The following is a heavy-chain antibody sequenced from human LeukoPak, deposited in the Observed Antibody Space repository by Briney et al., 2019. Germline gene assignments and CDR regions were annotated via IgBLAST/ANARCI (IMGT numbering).Heavy chain of an antibody. J-gene: IGHJ5*02. V-gene: IGHV1-18*01. CDR2: ISAYNGNT. Sequence: ASVKVSCNASGYSFTSCSICWVRQAPGQGLEWMGWISAYNGNTNYAQKPQDRVTMTTDKSTSTAYMELGSLRSDDSAVYYCAKDSLELRGDWFDPWGQGTLVNVSS. D-gene: IGHD1-7*01. CDR1: GYSFTSCS. CDR3: AKDSLELRGDWFDP.